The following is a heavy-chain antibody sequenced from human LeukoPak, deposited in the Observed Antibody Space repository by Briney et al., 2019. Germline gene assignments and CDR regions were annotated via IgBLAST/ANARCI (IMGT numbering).Heavy chain of an antibody. J-gene: IGHJ6*03. D-gene: IGHD5-18*01. Sequence: SETLSLTCAVYGGSFSGYYWSWIRQPPGKGLEWIGEINHSGSTNYNPSLKSRVTISVDTSKNQSSLKLSSVTAADTAVYYCARGRGYSYGTRYYYYMDVWGKGTTVTVSS. V-gene: IGHV4-34*01. CDR3: ARGRGYSYGTRYYYYMDV. CDR1: GGSFSGYY. CDR2: INHSGST.